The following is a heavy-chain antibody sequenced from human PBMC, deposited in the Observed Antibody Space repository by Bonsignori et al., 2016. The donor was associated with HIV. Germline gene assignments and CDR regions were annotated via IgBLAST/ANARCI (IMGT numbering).Heavy chain of an antibody. CDR2: IKQDGSEK. D-gene: IGHD2-21*01. V-gene: IGHV3-7*03. Sequence: WIRQPPGKGLEWVANIKQDGSEKYYVDSVKGRFTISRDNAKNSLYLQMNSLRAEDTAVYYCARSPPGDSGAFDIWGQGTMVTVSS. CDR3: ARSPPGDSGAFDI. J-gene: IGHJ3*02.